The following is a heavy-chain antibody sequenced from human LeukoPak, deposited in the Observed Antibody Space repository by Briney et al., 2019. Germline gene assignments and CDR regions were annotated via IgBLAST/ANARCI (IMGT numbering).Heavy chain of an antibody. Sequence: ASVKVSCKASGYTFTSYDINWVRQAPGQGLEWMGWISAYNGNTNHAQNLQGRVTMTTDTSTSTAYMELRSLRSDDTAVYYCARYYRSIYSPYFDYWGQGTLVNVSS. V-gene: IGHV1-18*01. CDR2: ISAYNGNT. D-gene: IGHD3-22*01. J-gene: IGHJ4*02. CDR3: ARYYRSIYSPYFDY. CDR1: GYTFTSYD.